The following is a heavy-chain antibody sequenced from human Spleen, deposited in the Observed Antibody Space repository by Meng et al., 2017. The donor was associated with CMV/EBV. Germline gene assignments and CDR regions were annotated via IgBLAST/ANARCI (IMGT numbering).Heavy chain of an antibody. CDR1: GFTFGSYW. Sequence: GGSLRLSCAASGFTFGSYWMHWVRQAPGKGLVWVARINSDGSSTTYADSVKGRFTISRDNAKNTLYLRVNSLRVEDTAVYYCARKMYSSSPVDIDYWGQGTLVTVSS. CDR3: ARKMYSSSPVDIDY. V-gene: IGHV3-74*01. CDR2: INSDGSST. J-gene: IGHJ4*02. D-gene: IGHD6-6*01.